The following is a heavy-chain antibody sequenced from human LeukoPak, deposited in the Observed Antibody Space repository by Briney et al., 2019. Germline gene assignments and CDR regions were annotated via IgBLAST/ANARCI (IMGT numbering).Heavy chain of an antibody. J-gene: IGHJ4*02. V-gene: IGHV4-59*08. D-gene: IGHD5-18*01. CDR1: GGSISSYY. CDR3: ARRRGYSLDH. Sequence: SETLSLTCTVSGGSISSYYLSWIRQPPGKGLEWIGYIYYSGSTNYNPSLKSRVTISVDASKNQFSLKLSSVTAADTAVYYCARRRGYSLDHWGQGTLVTVSS. CDR2: IYYSGST.